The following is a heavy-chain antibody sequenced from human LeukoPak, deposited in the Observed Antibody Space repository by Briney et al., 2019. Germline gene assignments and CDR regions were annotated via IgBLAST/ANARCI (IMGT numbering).Heavy chain of an antibody. J-gene: IGHJ6*04. D-gene: IGHD3-10*02. Sequence: PGGSLRLSCAASGFTFDDYAMHWVRQAPGKGLEWVSYISSSGGTIYYADSVKGRFTISRDNAKNSLYLQMNSLRAEDTAVYYCAELGITMIGGVWGKGTTVTISS. CDR2: ISSSGGTI. CDR1: GFTFDDYA. V-gene: IGHV3-48*03. CDR3: AELGITMIGGV.